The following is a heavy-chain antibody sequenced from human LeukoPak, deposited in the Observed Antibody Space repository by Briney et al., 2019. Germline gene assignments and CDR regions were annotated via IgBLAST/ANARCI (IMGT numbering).Heavy chain of an antibody. V-gene: IGHV4-59*01. Sequence: SETLSLTCTVSGGSISSYYWSWIRQPPGKGLEWIGYIYYSGSINYNPSLKSRATISVDTSKNQFSLKLSSVTAADTAVYYCACLTTADAFDIWGQGTMVTVSS. CDR1: GGSISSYY. D-gene: IGHD3-22*01. CDR2: IYYSGSI. J-gene: IGHJ3*02. CDR3: ACLTTADAFDI.